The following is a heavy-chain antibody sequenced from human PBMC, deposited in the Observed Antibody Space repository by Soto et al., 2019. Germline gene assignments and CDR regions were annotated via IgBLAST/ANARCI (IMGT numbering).Heavy chain of an antibody. V-gene: IGHV1-2*04. CDR1: GYTFTGYH. CDR2: INPNSGGT. CDR3: ARVSVATITRGGFDI. D-gene: IGHD5-12*01. J-gene: IGHJ3*02. Sequence: ASVKVSCKASGYTFTGYHMHWVRQAPGQGLEWMGWINPNSGGTNYAQKFQGWVTMTRDTSISTAYMELSRLRSDDTAVYYCARVSVATITRGGFDIWGQGTRVTVSS.